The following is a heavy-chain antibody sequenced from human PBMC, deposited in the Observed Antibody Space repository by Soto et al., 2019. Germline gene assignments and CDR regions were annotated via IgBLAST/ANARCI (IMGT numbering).Heavy chain of an antibody. J-gene: IGHJ4*02. V-gene: IGHV3-7*01. CDR3: SRDPGFGAIDY. CDR1: GFTFSSSW. Sequence: GGSLRLSCAASGFTFSSSWMAWVHQAPGKGLEWVALINPDGSVASYVGSVRGRFIISRDNAQNSLYLQMNSVSAEDTAVYYCSRDPGFGAIDYWGQGTLVTVSS. CDR2: INPDGSVA. D-gene: IGHD3-10*01.